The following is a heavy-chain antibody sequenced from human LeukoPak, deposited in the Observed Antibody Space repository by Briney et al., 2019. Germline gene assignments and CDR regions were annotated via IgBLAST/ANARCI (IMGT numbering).Heavy chain of an antibody. J-gene: IGHJ4*02. V-gene: IGHV3-23*01. Sequence: GGSLRLSCAASGFAFSNYAMSWVRQAPGKGLEWVSSLSGGGDSRYYADSVMGRFTISRDNSKNTLYLQMNSLRAEDTAVYYCAKDHSSGWYENFDYWGQGTLVTVSS. CDR2: LSGGGDSR. CDR3: AKDHSSGWYENFDY. CDR1: GFAFSNYA. D-gene: IGHD6-19*01.